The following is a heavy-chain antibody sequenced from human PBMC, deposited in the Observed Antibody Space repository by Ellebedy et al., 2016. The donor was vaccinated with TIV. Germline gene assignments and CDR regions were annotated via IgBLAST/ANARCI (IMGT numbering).Heavy chain of an antibody. J-gene: IGHJ4*02. V-gene: IGHV3-30*18. CDR1: GLTFSTYG. CDR2: ISYDESNK. D-gene: IGHD2-2*01. CDR3: AKDPRSTYCTSTNCYLSDYFDY. Sequence: GGSLRLSXAASGLTFSTYGMHWVRQAPGKGLEWVAVISYDESNKYYADSVKGRFTISRDNSKNTLYLQMNSLRADDTAVYYCAKDPRSTYCTSTNCYLSDYFDYWGQGILVTVSS.